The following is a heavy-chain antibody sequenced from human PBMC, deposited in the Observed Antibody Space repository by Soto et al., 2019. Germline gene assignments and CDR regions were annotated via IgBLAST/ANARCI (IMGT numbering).Heavy chain of an antibody. CDR2: INHSGST. J-gene: IGHJ6*04. CDR1: GGSFSGYY. Sequence: SETLSLTCAVYGGSFSGYYWSWIRQPPGKGLEWIGEINHSGSTNYNPSLKSRVTISVDTSKNQFSLKLSSVTAADTAVYYCARFEPWRGSNARDPRGYSYGPLDVWGKGTTVTVSS. V-gene: IGHV4-34*01. D-gene: IGHD5-18*01. CDR3: ARFEPWRGSNARDPRGYSYGPLDV.